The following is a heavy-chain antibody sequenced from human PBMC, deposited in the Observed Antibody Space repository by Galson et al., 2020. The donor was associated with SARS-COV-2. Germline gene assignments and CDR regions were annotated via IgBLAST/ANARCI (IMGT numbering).Heavy chain of an antibody. D-gene: IGHD3-22*01. CDR2: INSYGNST. Sequence: GGSLRLSCAASGFSFSDYWRHWIRQAPGKGLVWVARINSYGNSTNYADSVRGRFTVSRDNAKNVLYLQMDSLRAEDTAVYYCTRHSSGDYWGQGTLVTVSP. CDR1: GFSFSDYW. CDR3: TRHSSGDY. V-gene: IGHV3-74*01. J-gene: IGHJ4*02.